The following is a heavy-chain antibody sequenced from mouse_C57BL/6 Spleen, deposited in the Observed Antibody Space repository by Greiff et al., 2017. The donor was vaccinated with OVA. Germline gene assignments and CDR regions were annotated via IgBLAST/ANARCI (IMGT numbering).Heavy chain of an antibody. CDR3: TRGTAQAKDFDY. CDR2: IDPETGGT. J-gene: IGHJ2*01. CDR1: GYTFTDYE. D-gene: IGHD3-2*02. V-gene: IGHV1-15*01. Sequence: QVQLKESGAELVRPGASVTLSCKASGYTFTDYEMHWVKQTPVHGLEWIGAIDPETGGTAYNQKFKGKAILTADKSSSTAYMELRSLTSEDSAVYYCTRGTAQAKDFDYWGQGTTLTVSS.